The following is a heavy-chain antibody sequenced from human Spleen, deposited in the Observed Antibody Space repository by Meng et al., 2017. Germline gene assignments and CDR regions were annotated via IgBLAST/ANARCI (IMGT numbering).Heavy chain of an antibody. CDR2: IYHTGNT. Sequence: SETLSLTCTVSGYSINSGYYWGWIRQPPGKGLEWIGSIYHTGNTYYSPSLKSRVTISVDTSKNQFSLKLSSVTAADTAVYYCARDGGNPDYWGQGTLVTVSS. D-gene: IGHD4-23*01. V-gene: IGHV4-38-2*02. J-gene: IGHJ4*02. CDR1: GYSINSGYY. CDR3: ARDGGNPDY.